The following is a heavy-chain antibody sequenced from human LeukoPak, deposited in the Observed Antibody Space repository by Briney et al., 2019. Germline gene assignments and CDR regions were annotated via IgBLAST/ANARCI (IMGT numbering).Heavy chain of an antibody. CDR3: AKGERSLTGYLDY. Sequence: PGGSLRLSCAASGFTFSSYAMSWVRQAPGKGLEWVSAISGSGGSTYYADSVEGRFTISRDNSKNTLYLQMNSLRAEDTAVYYCAKGERSLTGYLDYWGQGTLVTVSS. D-gene: IGHD3-9*01. V-gene: IGHV3-23*01. CDR2: ISGSGGST. J-gene: IGHJ4*02. CDR1: GFTFSSYA.